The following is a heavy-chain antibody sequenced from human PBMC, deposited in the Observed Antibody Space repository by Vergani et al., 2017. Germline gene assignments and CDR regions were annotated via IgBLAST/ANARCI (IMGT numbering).Heavy chain of an antibody. CDR3: ATVTRDGYNYACDI. CDR2: IWYDGSNK. V-gene: IGHV3-33*03. D-gene: IGHD5-24*01. J-gene: IGHJ3*02. Sequence: VQLVESGGGLVQPGGSLRLSCAASGFTFSSYGMHWVRQAPGKGLEWVAVIWYDGSNKYYADSVKGRFTISRDNTKNSLYLQMNSLRAEDTAVYYCATVTRDGYNYACDIWGQGTMVTVSS. CDR1: GFTFSSYG.